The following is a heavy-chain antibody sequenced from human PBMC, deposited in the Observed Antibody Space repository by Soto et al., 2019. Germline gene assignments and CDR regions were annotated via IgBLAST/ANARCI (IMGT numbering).Heavy chain of an antibody. CDR1: GFTLSSYA. Sequence: LRLSCAASGFTLSSYAMSWVRQAPGKELEWVSAISGSGGSTYYADSVKGRFTISRDNSKNTLYLQMNSLRAEDTAVYYCAKDSGYSSSWYAVTSYYFDYWGQGTLVTVSS. CDR3: AKDSGYSSSWYAVTSYYFDY. D-gene: IGHD6-13*01. J-gene: IGHJ4*02. V-gene: IGHV3-23*01. CDR2: ISGSGGST.